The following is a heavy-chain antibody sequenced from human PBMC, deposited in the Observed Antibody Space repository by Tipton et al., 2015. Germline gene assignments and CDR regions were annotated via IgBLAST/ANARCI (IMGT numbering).Heavy chain of an antibody. J-gene: IGHJ4*02. V-gene: IGHV4-39*01. CDR3: AAGTPFDY. D-gene: IGHD3-10*01. Sequence: TLSLTCTVSGDSISTVSYHWTWIRQPPGKGLEFLGSIYRLGGSLYNPSFQSRLSISIDTSKNQFSLKMHSVTAADTAVYYCAAGTPFDYWGQGTLVTVSS. CDR1: GDSISTVSYH. CDR2: IYRLGGS.